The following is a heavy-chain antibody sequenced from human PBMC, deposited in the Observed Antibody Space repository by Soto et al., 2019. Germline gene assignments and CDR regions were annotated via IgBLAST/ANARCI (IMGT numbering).Heavy chain of an antibody. Sequence: GASVKVSCKASGYTFTSYGISWVRQAPGQGLEWMGWISAYNGNTNYAQKLQGRVTMTTDTSTSTAYMELRSLRSDDTAVYYCARVDYDFWGGFPPFFDYWGQGTLVTVSS. D-gene: IGHD3-3*01. J-gene: IGHJ4*02. CDR1: GYTFTSYG. CDR2: ISAYNGNT. CDR3: ARVDYDFWGGFPPFFDY. V-gene: IGHV1-18*01.